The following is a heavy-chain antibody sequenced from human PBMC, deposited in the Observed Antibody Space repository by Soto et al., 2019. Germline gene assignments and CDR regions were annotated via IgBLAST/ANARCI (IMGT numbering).Heavy chain of an antibody. V-gene: IGHV1-24*01. CDR2: FDPEDGET. CDR1: GYTLTELS. Sequence: ASVKVSCXVSGYTLTELSMHWVRQAPGKGLEWMGGFDPEDGETIYAQKFQGRVTMTEDTSTDTAYMELSSLRSEDTAVYYCATVFLRFPRAFDIWGQGTMVTVSS. J-gene: IGHJ3*02. CDR3: ATVFLRFPRAFDI.